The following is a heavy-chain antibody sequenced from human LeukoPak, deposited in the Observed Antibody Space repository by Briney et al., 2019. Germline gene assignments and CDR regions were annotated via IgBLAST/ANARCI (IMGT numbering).Heavy chain of an antibody. Sequence: GGSLTLSCAASGSTFSSYSMNWVRQAPGKWLECVSSISSSSSSIYYADSVKGRFTISRDDAKNSLYLQMNSLRAEDTAVYYCARTATDTGEFDYWGQGTLVTVSS. D-gene: IGHD6-13*01. CDR3: ARTATDTGEFDY. V-gene: IGHV3-21*01. J-gene: IGHJ4*02. CDR2: ISSSSSSI. CDR1: GSTFSSYS.